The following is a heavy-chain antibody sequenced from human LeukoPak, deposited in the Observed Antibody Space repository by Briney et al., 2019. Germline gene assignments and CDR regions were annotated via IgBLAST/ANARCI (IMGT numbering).Heavy chain of an antibody. CDR3: ARDPALDIVDPNWFDP. CDR1: GYTFTSCG. Sequence: ASVKVSCKASGYTFTSCGISWVRQAPGQGLEWMGWISAYNGNTNYAQKLQGRVTMTTDTSTSTAYMELRSLRSDDTAVYYCARDPALDIVDPNWFDPWGQGTLVTVSS. J-gene: IGHJ5*02. CDR2: ISAYNGNT. V-gene: IGHV1-18*01. D-gene: IGHD5-12*01.